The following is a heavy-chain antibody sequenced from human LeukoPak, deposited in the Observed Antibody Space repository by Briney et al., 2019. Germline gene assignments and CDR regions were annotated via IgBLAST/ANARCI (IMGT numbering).Heavy chain of an antibody. Sequence: GGSLRLSCAASGFTFSSYGMHWVRQAPGKGLEWVAVIWYDGSNKYYADSVKGRFTISRDNSKNTLYLQMNSLRAEDTAVYYCARDPGTAMVPGYFDYWGQGTLVTVSS. V-gene: IGHV3-33*01. CDR3: ARDPGTAMVPGYFDY. CDR2: IWYDGSNK. CDR1: GFTFSSYG. J-gene: IGHJ4*02. D-gene: IGHD5-18*01.